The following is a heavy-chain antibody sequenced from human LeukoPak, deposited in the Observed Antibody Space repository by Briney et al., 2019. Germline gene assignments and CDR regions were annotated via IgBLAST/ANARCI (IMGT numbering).Heavy chain of an antibody. V-gene: IGHV3-48*02. CDR3: ARDRRSGWPNQWFDP. CDR1: GFTFSSYW. D-gene: IGHD6-19*01. Sequence: GGSLRLSCTASGFTFSSYWMNWVRQAPGKGLEWVSYISSSSNAIYYADSVEGRFTISRDNAKNSLYLQMNSLRDEDTAVYYCARDRRSGWPNQWFDPWGQGTLITVSS. J-gene: IGHJ5*02. CDR2: ISSSSNAI.